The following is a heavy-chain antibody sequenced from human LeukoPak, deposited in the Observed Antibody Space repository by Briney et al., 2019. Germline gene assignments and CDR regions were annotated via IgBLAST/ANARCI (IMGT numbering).Heavy chain of an antibody. CDR2: IYPGDSDT. CDR1: GYSFTSYW. D-gene: IGHD2-8*01. Sequence: RGESLKISCKGSGYSFTSYWIGWVRQMPGKGLEWMGIIYPGDSDTRYSPSFQGQVTISADKSISTAYLQWSSLKASDTAMYYCARGSVLMVYATNWFDPWGRGTLVTASS. V-gene: IGHV5-51*01. J-gene: IGHJ5*02. CDR3: ARGSVLMVYATNWFDP.